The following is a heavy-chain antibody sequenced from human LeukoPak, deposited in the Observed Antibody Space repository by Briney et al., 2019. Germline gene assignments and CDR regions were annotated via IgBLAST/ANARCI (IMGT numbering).Heavy chain of an antibody. CDR2: IWYDGSNK. CDR3: ARPRRGSSWSIGD. D-gene: IGHD6-13*01. CDR1: GFTFSSYG. Sequence: RGSLRLSCAASGFTFSSYGMHWVRQAPGKGLEWVAVIWYDGSNKYYADSVKGRFTISRDNSKNTLYLQMNSLRAEDTAVYYCARPRRGSSWSIGDWGQGTLVTVSS. J-gene: IGHJ4*02. V-gene: IGHV3-33*01.